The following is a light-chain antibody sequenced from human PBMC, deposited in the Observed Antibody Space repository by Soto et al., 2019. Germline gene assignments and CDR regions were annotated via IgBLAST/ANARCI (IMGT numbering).Light chain of an antibody. V-gene: IGKV3-15*01. CDR2: GAS. CDR1: QSVSSN. Sequence: EIVMPQAPATLSVSPGERATLSCRASQSVSSNLAWYQQKPGQAPRLLIYGASTRATGIPAMFSGSGSGTEFTLTISSLQSEDFAVYYCQQYNNWPPWTFGQGTKVDIK. J-gene: IGKJ1*01. CDR3: QQYNNWPPWT.